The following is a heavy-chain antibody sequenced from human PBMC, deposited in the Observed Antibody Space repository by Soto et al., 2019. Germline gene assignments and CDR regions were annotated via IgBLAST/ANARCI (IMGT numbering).Heavy chain of an antibody. J-gene: IGHJ4*02. CDR2: ISYDGSNK. V-gene: IGHV3-30-3*01. CDR1: GFTFSSYA. D-gene: IGHD6-13*01. CDR3: ARVLSSSWGAIDY. Sequence: PGGSLRLSCAASGFTFSSYAMHWARQAPGKGLEWVAVISYDGSNKYYADSVKGRFTISRDNSKNTLYLQMNSLRAEDTAVYYCARVLSSSWGAIDYWGQGTLVTVSS.